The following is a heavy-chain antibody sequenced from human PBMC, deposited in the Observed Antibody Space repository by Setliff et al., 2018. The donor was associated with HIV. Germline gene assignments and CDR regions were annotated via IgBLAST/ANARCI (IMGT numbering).Heavy chain of an antibody. CDR2: ISWDGSST. V-gene: IGHV3-43*01. CDR3: AKLLGNGGNSDPFDI. J-gene: IGHJ3*02. Sequence: TFDDYTMHWVRQVPGKGLEWLSLISWDGSSTYYADSVKGRFTISRDNSKESLYLQMNSLTTEDTALYYCAKLLGNGGNSDPFDIWGQGTTVTVSS. D-gene: IGHD2-21*01. CDR1: TFDDYT.